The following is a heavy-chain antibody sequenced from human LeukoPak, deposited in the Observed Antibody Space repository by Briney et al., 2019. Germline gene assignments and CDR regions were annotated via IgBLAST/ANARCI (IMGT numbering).Heavy chain of an antibody. Sequence: SVKVSCKASGGTFSSYAISWVRQAPGQGLEWMVGIIPIFGTANYAQKFQGRVTITADESTSTAYMELSSLRSEDTAVYYCARDGVEMATRNYFDYWGQGTLVTVSS. CDR3: ARDGVEMATRNYFDY. J-gene: IGHJ4*02. CDR1: GGTFSSYA. V-gene: IGHV1-69*13. D-gene: IGHD5-24*01. CDR2: IIPIFGTA.